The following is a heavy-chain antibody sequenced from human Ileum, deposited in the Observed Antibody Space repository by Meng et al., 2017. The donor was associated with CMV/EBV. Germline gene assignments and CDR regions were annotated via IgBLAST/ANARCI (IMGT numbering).Heavy chain of an antibody. CDR2: ISSSSSTI. Sequence: GSLMISCGASGFTFSSYEMNWVRQAPGKGLEWVSYISSSSSTIYYPDSVKGRFTISRDNARNSLLLQMNSLRAEDTAVYYCSSHCSSATCSTGVPSPWGQGTLVTVSS. D-gene: IGHD2-2*02. J-gene: IGHJ5*02. CDR1: GFTFSSYE. CDR3: SSHCSSATCSTGVPSP. V-gene: IGHV3-48*03.